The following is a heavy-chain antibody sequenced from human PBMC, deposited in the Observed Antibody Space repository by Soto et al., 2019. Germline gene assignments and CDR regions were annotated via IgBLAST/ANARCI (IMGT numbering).Heavy chain of an antibody. CDR3: AKERRYSFDAFDI. Sequence: GGSLRLSCAASGFTFSFYGMHWVRQAPGKGLEWVTVISYDGSDKYYADSVKGRFTISRDNSKNTLYLQINSLRAEDTAVYYCAKERRYSFDAFDIWGQGTMVTVSS. CDR1: GFTFSFYG. CDR2: ISYDGSDK. J-gene: IGHJ3*02. V-gene: IGHV3-30*18. D-gene: IGHD5-18*01.